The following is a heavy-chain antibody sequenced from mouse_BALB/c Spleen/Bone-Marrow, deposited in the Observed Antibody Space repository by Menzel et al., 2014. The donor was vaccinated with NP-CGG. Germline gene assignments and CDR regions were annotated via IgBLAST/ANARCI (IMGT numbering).Heavy chain of an antibody. CDR1: GFTFSNYG. J-gene: IGHJ3*01. CDR3: ARHAYYDQTEVSFIY. CDR2: ISGGGSYT. V-gene: IGHV5-9-2*01. Sequence: VQLKQSGGGLVKSGGSLKLSCAAPGFTFSNYGMSWVRQTPGKRLEWVATISGGGSYTFYSDSVKGRFTISRDYAKNNLYRQLSSLRSEDTAVYYCARHAYYDQTEVSFIYWGQGTLVTVSA. D-gene: IGHD2-4*01.